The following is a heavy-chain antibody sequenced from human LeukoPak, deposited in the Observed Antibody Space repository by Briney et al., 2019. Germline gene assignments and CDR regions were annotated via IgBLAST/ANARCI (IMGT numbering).Heavy chain of an antibody. D-gene: IGHD6-19*01. V-gene: IGHV4-38-2*01. CDR1: GYSISSGYY. Sequence: SETLSLTCAVSGYSISSGYYWGWIRQPPGKGLGWIGSIYHSGSTYYNPSLKSRVTISVDTSKNQFSLKLSSVTAADTAVYYCAKINSSGWQKSFDYWGQGTLVTVSS. J-gene: IGHJ4*02. CDR2: IYHSGST. CDR3: AKINSSGWQKSFDY.